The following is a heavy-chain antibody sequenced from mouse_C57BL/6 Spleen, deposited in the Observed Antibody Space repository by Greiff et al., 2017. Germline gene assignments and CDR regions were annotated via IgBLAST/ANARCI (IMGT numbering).Heavy chain of an antibody. Sequence: VKLMESGPGLVQPSQSLSITCTVSGFSLTSYGVHWVRQSPGKGLEWLGVIWSGGSTDYNAAFISRLSISKDNSKSQVFFKMNSLQADDTAIYYCARGGYSNPYAYWGQGTLVTVSA. CDR3: ARGGYSNPYAY. D-gene: IGHD2-5*01. CDR1: GFSLTSYG. V-gene: IGHV2-2*01. J-gene: IGHJ3*01. CDR2: IWSGGST.